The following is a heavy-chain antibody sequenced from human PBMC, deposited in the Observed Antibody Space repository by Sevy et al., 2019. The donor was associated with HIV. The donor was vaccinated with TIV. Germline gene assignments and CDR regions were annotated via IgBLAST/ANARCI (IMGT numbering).Heavy chain of an antibody. V-gene: IGHV1-2*02. J-gene: IGHJ4*02. Sequence: ASVKVSCKASGYTFTIYSMHWVRQAPGQGLEWMGWINPNSGGTNFAQKFQGRVTMTRDTSISTAYMELNRLRSDDTAVYDCARDLGRAYTYGFNYWGQGTLVTVSS. D-gene: IGHD5-18*01. CDR1: GYTFTIYS. CDR3: ARDLGRAYTYGFNY. CDR2: INPNSGGT.